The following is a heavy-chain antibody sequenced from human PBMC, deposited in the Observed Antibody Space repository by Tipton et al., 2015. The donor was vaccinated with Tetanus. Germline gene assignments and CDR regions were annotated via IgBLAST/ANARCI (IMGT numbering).Heavy chain of an antibody. J-gene: IGHJ3*02. Sequence: SGAEVKVSCKASGYTFTKYGINWVRQAPGQGLEWMGWDSGYSGNTNYAQKLQGRVTITADGSTNTAYMELNSLTSDDTAVYFCARDFKKTMGAAPSRDAFYIWGQGTMVTVSS. CDR3: ARDFKKTMGAAPSRDAFYI. CDR2: DSGYSGNT. D-gene: IGHD1-26*01. V-gene: IGHV1-18*01. CDR1: GYTFTKYG.